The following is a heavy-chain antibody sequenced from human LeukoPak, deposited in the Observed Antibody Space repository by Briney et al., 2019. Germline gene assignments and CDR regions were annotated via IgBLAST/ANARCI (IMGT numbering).Heavy chain of an antibody. V-gene: IGHV4-59*01. CDR1: GGSISSYY. D-gene: IGHD2-2*01. J-gene: IGHJ5*02. Sequence: NPSETLSLTCTVSGGSISSYYWSWIRQPPGKGLEWIGYIYYSGSTNYNPSLKSRVTISVDTSKNQFSLELSSVTAADTAVYYCARVRGYCSSTSCQKYNWFDPWGQGTLVTVSS. CDR3: ARVRGYCSSTSCQKYNWFDP. CDR2: IYYSGST.